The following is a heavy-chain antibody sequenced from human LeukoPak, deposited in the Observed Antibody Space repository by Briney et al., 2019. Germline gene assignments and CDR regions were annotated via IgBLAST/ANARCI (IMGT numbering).Heavy chain of an antibody. CDR3: ASSKGIAAAGTRFDY. Sequence: SVKVSCKASGYTFTSYDINWVRQATGQGLEWMGWMNPNSGNTGYAQKFQGRVTMTRNTSISTAYMELSSLRSEDTAVYYCASSKGIAAAGTRFDYWGQGTLVTVSS. CDR2: MNPNSGNT. CDR1: GYTFTSYD. V-gene: IGHV1-8*01. J-gene: IGHJ4*02. D-gene: IGHD6-13*01.